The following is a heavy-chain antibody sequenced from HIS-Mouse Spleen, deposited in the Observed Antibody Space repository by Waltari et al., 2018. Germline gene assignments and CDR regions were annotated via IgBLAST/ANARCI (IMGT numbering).Heavy chain of an antibody. Sequence: QVTLRESGPALVKPTQTLTLTCTFSGFSPSTSGMCVSWIRQPPGKALEWLARLDWDDDKYYSTSMKTRLTISKDTSKNELFLTMTNMDPVDTATYYCARIAEGYSSGWYAFDYWGQGTLVTVSS. CDR1: GFSPSTSGMC. J-gene: IGHJ4*02. CDR2: LDWDDDK. CDR3: ARIAEGYSSGWYAFDY. V-gene: IGHV2-70*15. D-gene: IGHD6-19*01.